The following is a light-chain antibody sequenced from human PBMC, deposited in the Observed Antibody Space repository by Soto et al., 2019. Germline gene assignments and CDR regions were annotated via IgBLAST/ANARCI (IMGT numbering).Light chain of an antibody. CDR2: EDI. Sequence: QSALTQPASVSGSPGQSIAISCAGTSSDIGTYNHVSWYQQHPGKAPQLIIYEDINRPSGLSSRFSGSKSGNTASLTISGRQDEDEADYFCCSYTTSSTLVCGTGTKLTVL. V-gene: IGLV2-14*01. CDR1: SSDIGTYNH. J-gene: IGLJ1*01. CDR3: CSYTTSSTLV.